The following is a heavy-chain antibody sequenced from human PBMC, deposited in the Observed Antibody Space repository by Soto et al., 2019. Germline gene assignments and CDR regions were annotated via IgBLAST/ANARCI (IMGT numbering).Heavy chain of an antibody. Sequence: LRLSCAASGFTFRSYSMNWVRQAPGKGLEWVSYISSSNRTINYADSVKGRFIISRDNAKNSLYLQMHSLRDEDTAVYYCARDDHSNWNWVRYWFDPWGQGTLVTVS. V-gene: IGHV3-48*02. D-gene: IGHD1-7*01. J-gene: IGHJ5*02. CDR2: ISSSNRTI. CDR1: GFTFRSYS. CDR3: ARDDHSNWNWVRYWFDP.